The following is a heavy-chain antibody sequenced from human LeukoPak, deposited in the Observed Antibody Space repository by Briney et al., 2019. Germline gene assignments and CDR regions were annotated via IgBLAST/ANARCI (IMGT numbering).Heavy chain of an antibody. CDR1: GYTFTSYW. CDR2: IYPGDSDT. D-gene: IGHD2-2*01. Sequence: GESLKISCEGSGYTFTSYWIAWVRQMPGKGLEWMGIIYPGDSDTRYSPSFQGQVTISADKSISTAYLQWSSLKASDTAMYYCARGGYCSSTSCFDWFDPWGQGTLVTVSS. CDR3: ARGGYCSSTSCFDWFDP. V-gene: IGHV5-51*01. J-gene: IGHJ5*02.